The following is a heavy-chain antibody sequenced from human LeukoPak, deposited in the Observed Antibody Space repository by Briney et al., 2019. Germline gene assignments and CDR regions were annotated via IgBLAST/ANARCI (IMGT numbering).Heavy chain of an antibody. CDR3: ARHVEECSSTSKLDYCYYYYYMDV. J-gene: IGHJ6*03. CDR1: GGSISSSSYY. D-gene: IGHD2-2*01. CDR2: IYYSGST. V-gene: IGHV4-39*01. Sequence: KPSETLSLTCTVSGGSISSSSYYWGWIRQPPGKGLEWIGSIYYSGSTYYNPSLKSRVTISVDTSKNQFSLKLSSVTAADTAVYYCARHVEECSSTSKLDYCYYYYYMDVWGKGTTVTVSS.